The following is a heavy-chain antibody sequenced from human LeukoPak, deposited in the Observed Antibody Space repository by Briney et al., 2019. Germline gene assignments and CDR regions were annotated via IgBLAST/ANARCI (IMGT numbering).Heavy chain of an antibody. CDR2: ISWNSGSI. Sequence: SLRLSCAASGFTFDGFAMHWVRQAPGKGLGWVSGISWNSGSIGYADSVKGRFTISRDNAKNSLYLQMNSLRAEDTALYYCAKDQYGSGTLYGMDVWGQGTTVTVSS. D-gene: IGHD3-10*01. J-gene: IGHJ6*02. CDR1: GFTFDGFA. CDR3: AKDQYGSGTLYGMDV. V-gene: IGHV3-9*01.